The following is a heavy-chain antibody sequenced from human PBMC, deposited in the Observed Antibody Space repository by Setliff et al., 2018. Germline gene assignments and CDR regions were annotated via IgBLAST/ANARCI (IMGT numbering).Heavy chain of an antibody. D-gene: IGHD2-2*01. J-gene: IGHJ1*01. Sequence: SVKVSCKASGGTFSSHGISWVRQAPGQGLEWMGGILPGIDIPKYAQKLQGRVTLTADEATSTVHMELRSLRTDDTAVYYCSVDCAGSTSCYEKFHGWGQGTLVTVSS. CDR2: ILPGIDIP. V-gene: IGHV1-69*10. CDR3: SVDCAGSTSCYEKFHG. CDR1: GGTFSSHG.